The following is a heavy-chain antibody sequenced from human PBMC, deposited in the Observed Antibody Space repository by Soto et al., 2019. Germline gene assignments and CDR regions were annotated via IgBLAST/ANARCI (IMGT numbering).Heavy chain of an antibody. CDR1: GFTFSSYG. D-gene: IGHD2-2*01. J-gene: IGHJ6*02. CDR3: AKDGQLRKPSYYGMDV. Sequence: GGSLRLSCAASGFTFSSYGMHWVRQAPGKGLEWVAVISYDGSNKYYADSVKGRFTISRDNSKNTLYLQMNSLRAEDTAVYYCAKDGQLRKPSYYGMDVWGQGTTVTVSS. V-gene: IGHV3-30*18. CDR2: ISYDGSNK.